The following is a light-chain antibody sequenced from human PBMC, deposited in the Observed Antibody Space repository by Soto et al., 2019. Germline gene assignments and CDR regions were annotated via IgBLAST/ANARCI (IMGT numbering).Light chain of an antibody. CDR2: DNN. CDR3: GTWDSSLSVL. J-gene: IGLJ2*01. CDR1: SSNIGNNY. V-gene: IGLV1-51*01. Sequence: QSVLTQPPSVSAAPGQKVTISCSGSSSNIGNNYVSWYQQLPGTAPKLLIYDNNKRPSGIPDRFSGSKSGTSATLGITGLQTGDEADYYCGTWDSSLSVLIGGGTQLTVL.